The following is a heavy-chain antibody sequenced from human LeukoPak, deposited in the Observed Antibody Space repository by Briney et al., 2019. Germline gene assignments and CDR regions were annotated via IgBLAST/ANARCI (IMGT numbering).Heavy chain of an antibody. CDR3: ARTFIAARRANAFDI. Sequence: SQTLSLTCAVSGGSISSGGYSWSWIRQPPGKGLEWIGYIYHSGSTYYNPSLKSRVTISVDRSKNQFSLKLSSVTAADTAVYYCARTFIAARRANAFDIWGQGTMVTVSS. CDR1: GGSISSGGYS. D-gene: IGHD6-6*01. J-gene: IGHJ3*02. V-gene: IGHV4-30-2*01. CDR2: IYHSGST.